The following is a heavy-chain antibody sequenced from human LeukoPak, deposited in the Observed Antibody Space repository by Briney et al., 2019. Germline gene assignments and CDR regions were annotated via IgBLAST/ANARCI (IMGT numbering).Heavy chain of an antibody. CDR1: GGSISSSSYY. J-gene: IGHJ3*02. CDR2: IYYSGST. Sequence: SETLSLTCTVSGGSISSSSYYWGWIRQPPGKGLEWIGSIYYSGSTYYNPSLKSRVTISVDTSKNQFSLKLSSVTAADTAVYCCARKPAQQDIVVVPAAQRGYAFDIWGQGTMVTVSS. D-gene: IGHD2-2*01. V-gene: IGHV4-39*01. CDR3: ARKPAQQDIVVVPAAQRGYAFDI.